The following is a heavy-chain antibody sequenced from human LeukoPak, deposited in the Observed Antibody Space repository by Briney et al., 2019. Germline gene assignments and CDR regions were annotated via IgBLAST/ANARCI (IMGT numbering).Heavy chain of an antibody. CDR2: INPNSGGK. J-gene: IGHJ3*02. D-gene: IGHD3-22*01. CDR1: RYTFTGYY. CDR3: ARDDYYDSSGYYPDRAFDI. V-gene: IGHV1-2*02. Sequence: ASVKVSCKASRYTFTGYYTHWVRHAPGQGLEWMGWINPNSGGKNYAQKFQCRVTMTRDTSISTAYMELSRLRSDDTAVYYCARDDYYDSSGYYPDRAFDIWGQGTMVTVSS.